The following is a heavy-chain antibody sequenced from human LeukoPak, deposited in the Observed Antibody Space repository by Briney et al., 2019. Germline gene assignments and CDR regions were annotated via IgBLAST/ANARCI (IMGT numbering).Heavy chain of an antibody. D-gene: IGHD2-15*01. CDR3: ARGLEVVAATNPSYFDY. V-gene: IGHV4-34*01. CDR2: INHSGST. J-gene: IGHJ4*02. CDR1: GFTFSSYW. Sequence: PGGSLRLSCAASGFTFSSYWMHWIRQPPGKGLEWIGEINHSGSTNYNPSLKSRVTISVDTSKNQFSLKLSSVTAADTAVYYCARGLEVVAATNPSYFDYWGQGTLVTVSS.